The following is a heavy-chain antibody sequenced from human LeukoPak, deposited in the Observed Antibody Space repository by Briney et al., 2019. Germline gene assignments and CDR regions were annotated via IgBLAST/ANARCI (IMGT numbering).Heavy chain of an antibody. Sequence: GRSLRLSCAASGYTFSSYGMHWVRQAPGKGLEWVAVISYDGSNKYYADSVKGRFTISRDNSMNTLYLQMNSLRAEDTAVYYCAKDYDFWSGYSLAFDIWAKGQWSPSLQ. CDR3: AKDYDFWSGYSLAFDI. D-gene: IGHD3-3*01. CDR2: ISYDGSNK. V-gene: IGHV3-30*18. J-gene: IGHJ3*02. CDR1: GYTFSSYG.